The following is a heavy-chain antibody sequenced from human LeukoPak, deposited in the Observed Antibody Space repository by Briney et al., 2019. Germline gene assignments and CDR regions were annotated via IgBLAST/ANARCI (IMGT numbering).Heavy chain of an antibody. CDR1: GGSISSGSYY. CDR2: IYTSGST. Sequence: SETLSLTCTVSGGSISSGSYYWRWIRQPAGKGLEWIGRIYTSGSTNYNPSLKSRVTISVDTSKNQFSLKLSSVTAADTAVYYCARDSRWGQGLDAFDIWGQGTMVTVSS. J-gene: IGHJ3*02. V-gene: IGHV4-61*02. D-gene: IGHD3-16*01. CDR3: ARDSRWGQGLDAFDI.